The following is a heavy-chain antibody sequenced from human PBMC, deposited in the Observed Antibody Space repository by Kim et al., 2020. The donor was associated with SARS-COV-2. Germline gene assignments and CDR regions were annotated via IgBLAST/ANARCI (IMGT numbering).Heavy chain of an antibody. Sequence: SETLSLTCAVYGGSFSGYYWSWIRQPPGKGLEWIGEINHSGSTNYNPSLKSRVTISVDTSKNQFSLKLSSVTAADTAVYYCARGRSADSSGRGAFDIWGQGTMVTVSS. CDR1: GGSFSGYY. D-gene: IGHD3-22*01. V-gene: IGHV4-34*01. J-gene: IGHJ3*02. CDR3: ARGRSADSSGRGAFDI. CDR2: INHSGST.